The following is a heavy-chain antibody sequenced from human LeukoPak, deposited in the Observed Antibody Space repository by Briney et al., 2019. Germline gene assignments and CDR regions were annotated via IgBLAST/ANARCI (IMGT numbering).Heavy chain of an antibody. D-gene: IGHD3-16*02. J-gene: IGHJ3*01. CDR1: GFDITRLE. CDR2: ITSTGGTK. CDR3: VRPLASLHDPDVFDL. V-gene: IGHV3-48*03. Sequence: GGSLTLSCAASGFDITRLEMYWVRQAPGKGLKWITYITSTGGTKYYADSVRGRFTISRDNSKNSLYLQLNSLRAEDTAVYYCVRPLASLHDPDVFDLWGQGTSVTVSS.